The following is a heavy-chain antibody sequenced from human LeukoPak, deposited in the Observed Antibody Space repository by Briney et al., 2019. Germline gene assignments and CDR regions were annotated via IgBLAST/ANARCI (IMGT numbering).Heavy chain of an antibody. CDR1: RYTFTGYY. CDR2: INPNSGGT. V-gene: IGHV1-2*02. J-gene: IGHJ3*02. Sequence: ASVKVSCKASRYTFTGYYMHWVRQAPGQGLEWMGWINPNSGGTNYAQKFQGRVTMTRDTSISTAYMELSRLRSDDTAVYYCARDLGVVRAFDIWGQGTMVTVSS. D-gene: IGHD2-2*01. CDR3: ARDLGVVRAFDI.